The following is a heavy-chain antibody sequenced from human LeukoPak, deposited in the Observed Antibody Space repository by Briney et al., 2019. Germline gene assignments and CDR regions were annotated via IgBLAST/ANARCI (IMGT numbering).Heavy chain of an antibody. D-gene: IGHD4-17*01. Sequence: PSETLSLTCAVYGGSFSGYYWSWIRQPPGKGLEWIGEINHSGSTNYNPSLKSRVTISVDTSKNQFSLKLSSVTAADTAVYYCARYGPTAASGAYGMDVWGQGTTVTVSS. CDR3: ARYGPTAASGAYGMDV. V-gene: IGHV4-34*01. J-gene: IGHJ6*02. CDR1: GGSFSGYY. CDR2: INHSGST.